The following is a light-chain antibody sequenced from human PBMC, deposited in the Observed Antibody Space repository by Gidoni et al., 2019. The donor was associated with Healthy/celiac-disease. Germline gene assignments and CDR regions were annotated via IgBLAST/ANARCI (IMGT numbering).Light chain of an antibody. CDR1: QRLLPSNGYNY. V-gene: IGKV2-28*01. CDR2: LGS. CDR3: MQALQKST. J-gene: IGKJ4*01. Sequence: DLVMTQSPLSLPVTPGEPASISCSSSQRLLPSNGYNYLDWYLQKPGQSPQLLIYLGSNRASGVPDRFSGSGSGTDFTLKISRVEAEDVGVYYCMQALQKSTFGGGTKVEIK.